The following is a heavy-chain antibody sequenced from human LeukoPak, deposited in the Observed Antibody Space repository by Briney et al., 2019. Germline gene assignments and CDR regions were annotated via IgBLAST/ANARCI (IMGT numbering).Heavy chain of an antibody. J-gene: IGHJ3*02. CDR1: GGSISSYY. V-gene: IGHV4-59*01. D-gene: IGHD3-10*01. Sequence: SETLSLPCTVSGGSISSYYWRWLRQPPGEGLEWIGYIYSSASTNYNPSLNSRVTISADTSKNQFSLKLSSVTAADTAVYYCANTMVRGVDVFDIWGQGTLVTVSS. CDR3: ANTMVRGVDVFDI. CDR2: IYSSAST.